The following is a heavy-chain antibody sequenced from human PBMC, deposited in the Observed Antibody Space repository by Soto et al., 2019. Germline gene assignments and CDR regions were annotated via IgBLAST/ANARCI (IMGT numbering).Heavy chain of an antibody. CDR3: ARTIAAAGGRRYFDR. CDR2: IDSSSSFT. CDR1: GFTFSDYY. V-gene: IGHV3-11*05. D-gene: IGHD6-13*01. J-gene: IGHJ2*01. Sequence: QVQLVESGGGLVKPGGSLRLSCAASGFTFSDYYMSWIRQAPGKGLEWVSYIDSSSSFTNYADSVKGRFTISRDNAKNSLYLQMNSLRAEDTAVYYCARTIAAAGGRRYFDRWGRGTLVTVSS.